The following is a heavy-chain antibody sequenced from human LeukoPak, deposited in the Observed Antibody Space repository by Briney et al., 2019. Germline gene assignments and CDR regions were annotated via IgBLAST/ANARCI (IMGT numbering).Heavy chain of an antibody. CDR3: AXDRSPXGLLPDY. J-gene: IGHJ4*01. CDR2: ISGSGGST. V-gene: IGHV3-23*01. CDR1: GFTFSSYA. Sequence: GGSLRLSCAASGFTFSSYAMSWVRQAPGKGLEWVSAISGSGGSTYYADSVEGRFTISRDNSKNTLYLQMNSLRAEDTAVYYCAXDRSPXGLLPDYWGXXTXVXVSS. D-gene: IGHD2-15*01.